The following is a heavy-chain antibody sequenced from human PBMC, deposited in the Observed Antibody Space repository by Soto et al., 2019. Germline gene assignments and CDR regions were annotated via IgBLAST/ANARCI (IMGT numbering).Heavy chain of an antibody. Sequence: QMQLVQSGAEVKKTGSSVKVSCKASGYTFTYRYLHWVRQAPGQALEWMGWITPFNGNTNYAQKCQDGVTITRDRSMSTAYMELSSLRSEDTGMYYCVAAVDAFDIWGQGTMVTVSS. CDR2: ITPFNGNT. CDR3: VAAVDAFDI. D-gene: IGHD4-17*01. CDR1: GYTFTYRY. V-gene: IGHV1-45*02. J-gene: IGHJ3*02.